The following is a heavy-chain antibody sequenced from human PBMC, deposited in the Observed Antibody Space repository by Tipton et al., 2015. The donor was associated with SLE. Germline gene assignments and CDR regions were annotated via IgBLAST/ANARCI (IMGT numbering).Heavy chain of an antibody. CDR2: IYTSGST. J-gene: IGHJ4*02. Sequence: TLSLTCTVSGGSISSGSYYWSWIRQPAGKGLEWIGYIYTSGSTNYNPSLKSRVTISVDTSKNQFSLKLSSVTAADTAVYYCATMGGSGDYDYWGQGTLVTVSS. D-gene: IGHD4-17*01. CDR1: GGSISSGSYY. V-gene: IGHV4-61*09. CDR3: ATMGGSGDYDY.